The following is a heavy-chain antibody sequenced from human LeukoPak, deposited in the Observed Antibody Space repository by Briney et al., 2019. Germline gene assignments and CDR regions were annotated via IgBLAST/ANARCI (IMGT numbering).Heavy chain of an antibody. CDR2: ISGSGGST. Sequence: GGSLRLSCAASGFTFSSYGMSWVRQAPGKGLEWVSAISGSGGSTYYADSVKGRFTISRDNSKNTLYLQMNSLRAEDTAVYYCAKARDSSGYYYFDYWGQGTLVTVSS. V-gene: IGHV3-23*01. J-gene: IGHJ4*02. D-gene: IGHD3-22*01. CDR3: AKARDSSGYYYFDY. CDR1: GFTFSSYG.